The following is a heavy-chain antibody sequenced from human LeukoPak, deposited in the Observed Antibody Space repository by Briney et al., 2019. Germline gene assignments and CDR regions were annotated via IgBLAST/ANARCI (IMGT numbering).Heavy chain of an antibody. J-gene: IGHJ4*02. CDR2: INPDSGGT. CDR1: AYTFTGYY. Sequence: ASVKVSCKASAYTFTGYYLHWVRQAPGQGLEGMGWINPDSGGTNYAQNFQGRVTMTRDTSITTAYMELSGLTSDDTAVYFCAREGYCRGGRCVFYDYWGQGTLVTVSS. V-gene: IGHV1-2*02. D-gene: IGHD2-15*01. CDR3: AREGYCRGGRCVFYDY.